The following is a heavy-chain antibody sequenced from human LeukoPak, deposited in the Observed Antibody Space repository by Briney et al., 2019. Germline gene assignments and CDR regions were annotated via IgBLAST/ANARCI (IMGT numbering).Heavy chain of an antibody. V-gene: IGHV3-7*01. CDR1: GFTFSHYA. D-gene: IGHD2-15*01. Sequence: GRSLRLSSTTSGFTFSHYAMHWVRQAPGKGLEWVANIRQDGSDKYYMDSVKGRFTISRDNAKNSLSLQMNSLRVEDTAVYYCARDRDCGDGGCYPHFDYWGQGVRVTVSS. CDR3: ARDRDCGDGGCYPHFDY. J-gene: IGHJ4*02. CDR2: IRQDGSDK.